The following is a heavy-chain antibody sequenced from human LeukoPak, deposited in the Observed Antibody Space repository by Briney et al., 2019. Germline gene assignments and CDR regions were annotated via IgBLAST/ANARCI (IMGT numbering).Heavy chain of an antibody. D-gene: IGHD3-10*01. Sequence: ASVKVSCKASGGTFSSYALSWVRQAPGQGREWMGWINPNSGGTNYAQKFQGRVTMTRDTSISTAYMELSRLRSDDTAVYYCARDGSGSYYMWYYYYGMDVWGQGTTVTVSS. V-gene: IGHV1-2*02. CDR2: INPNSGGT. CDR3: ARDGSGSYYMWYYYYGMDV. J-gene: IGHJ6*02. CDR1: GGTFSSYA.